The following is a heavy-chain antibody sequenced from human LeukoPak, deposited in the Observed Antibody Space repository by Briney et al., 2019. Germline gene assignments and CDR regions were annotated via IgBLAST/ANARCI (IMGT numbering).Heavy chain of an antibody. CDR2: IDHSGST. CDR1: GGSFSGYY. Sequence: SETLFLTCAVYGGSFSGYYWSWIRQPPGKGLEWIGEIDHSGSTNYNPSLKSRVTISVDTSKNQFSLKLSSVTAADTAVYYCARGRSYYYGSGSYYSKWGQGTLVTVSS. V-gene: IGHV4-34*01. D-gene: IGHD3-10*01. CDR3: ARGRSYYYGSGSYYSK. J-gene: IGHJ4*02.